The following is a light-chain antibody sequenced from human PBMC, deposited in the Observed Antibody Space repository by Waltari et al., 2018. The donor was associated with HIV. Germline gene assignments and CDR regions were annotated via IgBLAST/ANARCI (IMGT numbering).Light chain of an antibody. CDR3: QVWYTAATEHVT. V-gene: IGLV3-21*02. Sequence: SYLLAQPPSVSVAPGHTAILNCGGNNIGSKSVHWYLQKPGQAPLLIVYDDSDRPSGVPVRFSGSNSGNTATLTISGVEAGDEADYFCQVWYTAATEHVTFGGVTKLSVL. CDR1: NIGSKS. J-gene: IGLJ2*01. CDR2: DDS.